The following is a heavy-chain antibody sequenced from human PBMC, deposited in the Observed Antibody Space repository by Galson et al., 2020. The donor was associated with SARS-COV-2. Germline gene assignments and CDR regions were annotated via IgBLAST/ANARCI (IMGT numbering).Heavy chain of an antibody. Sequence: SETLSLTCTISNYSISSGYYWGWIRQPPGKGLEWIGSIYHSGSTYYTPSLKSRVTLSVDTSRSQVSLRLTSLTAADTAVYFCARHGGYKSFDFWGQGTLVTVSS. D-gene: IGHD2-2*02. CDR3: ARHGGYKSFDF. CDR1: NYSISSGYY. V-gene: IGHV4-38-2*02. J-gene: IGHJ4*02. CDR2: IYHSGST.